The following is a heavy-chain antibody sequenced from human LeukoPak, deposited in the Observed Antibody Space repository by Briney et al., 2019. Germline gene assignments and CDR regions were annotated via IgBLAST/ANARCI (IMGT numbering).Heavy chain of an antibody. CDR1: GGSISSSSYY. D-gene: IGHD6-13*01. J-gene: IGHJ5*02. Sequence: SETLSLTCAVSGGSISSSSYYWSWIRQPPGKGLEWIGSIYYSGSTYYNPSLKSRVTISVDTSKNQFSLKLSSVTAADTAVYYCARILARQQLVLPWGQGTLVTVSS. CDR2: IYYSGST. V-gene: IGHV4-39*07. CDR3: ARILARQQLVLP.